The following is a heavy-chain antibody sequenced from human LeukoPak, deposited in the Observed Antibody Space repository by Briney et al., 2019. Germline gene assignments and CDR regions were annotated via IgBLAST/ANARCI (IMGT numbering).Heavy chain of an antibody. J-gene: IGHJ6*02. CDR3: AKDAPIYHYYGMDV. CDR1: GFTFSSYA. V-gene: IGHV3-30-3*01. Sequence: GGSLRLSCAASGFTFSSYAMHWVRQAPGKGLEWVAVISYDGSNKYYADSVKGRFTISRDNSKNTLYLQMNSLRAEDTAVYYCAKDAPIYHYYGMDVWGQGTTVTVSS. CDR2: ISYDGSNK. D-gene: IGHD2/OR15-2a*01.